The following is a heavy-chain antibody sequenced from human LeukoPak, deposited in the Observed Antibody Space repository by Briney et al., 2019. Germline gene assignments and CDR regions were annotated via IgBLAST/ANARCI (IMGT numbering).Heavy chain of an antibody. CDR2: MNPNSGNT. J-gene: IGHJ6*03. CDR3: ARGQYSSSSPYYYMDV. Sequence: ASVKVSCKASGYTFTSYDINWVRQATGQGLEWMGWMNPNSGNTDYAQKFQGRVTVTRDTSISTAYMELGRLRSDDTAVYYCARGQYSSSSPYYYMDVWGKGTTVTVSS. V-gene: IGHV1-8*02. D-gene: IGHD6-6*01. CDR1: GYTFTSYD.